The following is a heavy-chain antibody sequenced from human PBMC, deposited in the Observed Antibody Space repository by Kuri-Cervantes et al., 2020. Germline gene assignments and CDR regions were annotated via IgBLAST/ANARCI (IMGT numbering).Heavy chain of an antibody. D-gene: IGHD1-26*01. CDR3: AKDRTSGSYYDV. Sequence: GGSLRLSCAASGFTFDDYAMHWVRQAPGKGLEWVSGISWNSGSIGYADSVKGRFTISRDKAKNSLYLQMNSLRAEDTALYYCAKDRTSGSYYDVWGQGTTVTVSS. CDR1: GFTFDDYA. V-gene: IGHV3-9*01. J-gene: IGHJ6*02. CDR2: ISWNSGSI.